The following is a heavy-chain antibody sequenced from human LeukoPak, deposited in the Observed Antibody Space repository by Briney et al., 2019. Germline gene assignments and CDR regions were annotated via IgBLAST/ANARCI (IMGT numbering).Heavy chain of an antibody. V-gene: IGHV3-7*01. CDR1: GFTFSNYG. Sequence: PGGSLRLSCAASGFTFSNYGMHWVRQAPGKGLEWVANIKQDGSEKYYVDSVKGRFTISRDNAKNSLYLQMSSLRAEDTAVYYCARDQIAAAGWFDYWGQGTLVTVSS. CDR3: ARDQIAAAGWFDY. D-gene: IGHD6-13*01. CDR2: IKQDGSEK. J-gene: IGHJ4*02.